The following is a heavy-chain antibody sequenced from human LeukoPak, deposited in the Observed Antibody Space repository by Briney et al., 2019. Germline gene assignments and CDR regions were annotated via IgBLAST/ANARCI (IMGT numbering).Heavy chain of an antibody. CDR2: IYYSGST. Sequence: SETLSLTCTVSGDSISSYYWSWIRQPPGKGLEWIGYIYYSGSTNYNPSLKSRVTISVDTSKNQFSLKLSSVTAADTAVYYCARAIGGEYYDFWSGSPDYYYYYMDVWGKGTTVTVSS. V-gene: IGHV4-59*01. D-gene: IGHD3-3*01. J-gene: IGHJ6*03. CDR3: ARAIGGEYYDFWSGSPDYYYYYMDV. CDR1: GDSISSYY.